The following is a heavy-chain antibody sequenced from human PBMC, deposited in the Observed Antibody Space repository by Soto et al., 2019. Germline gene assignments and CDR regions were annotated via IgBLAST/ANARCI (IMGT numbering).Heavy chain of an antibody. D-gene: IGHD2-15*01. CDR1: GFTFSSYN. CDR2: ISRSGDRT. CDR3: ARARCSSGQCYYFDY. J-gene: IGHJ4*02. Sequence: EVQLVESGEGLVQPGGSLRLSGPAPGFTFSSYNIHWIRQAPGKGLEFVSAISRSGDRTYYPDSVKGRFTITRDNSKNTVWLQMGSLRAEDRAVYYCARARCSSGQCYYFDYWGRGALVSVSS. V-gene: IGHV3-64*02.